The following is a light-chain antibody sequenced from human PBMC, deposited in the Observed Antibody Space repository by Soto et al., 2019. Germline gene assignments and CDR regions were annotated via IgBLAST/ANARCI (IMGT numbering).Light chain of an antibody. V-gene: IGLV2-14*01. CDR1: RSDVGGYKS. J-gene: IGLJ2*01. CDR2: EVS. Sequence: QSALTQPASVSGSPGQSITISCTGTRSDVGGYKSVSWYQQHPGKAPKLMIYEVSNRPSGVSNRFSGSKSCNTASLTISGVQAEEEDDYYCSSYTSSSTLVVFGGGTKLTVL. CDR3: SSYTSSSTLVV.